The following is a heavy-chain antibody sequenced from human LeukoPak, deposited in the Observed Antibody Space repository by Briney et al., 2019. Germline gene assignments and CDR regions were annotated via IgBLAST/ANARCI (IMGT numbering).Heavy chain of an antibody. D-gene: IGHD4-17*01. CDR2: IAGSSDAT. Sequence: GGSLRLSCAASGFTFSTNAMSWVRQAPGKGLEWVSGIAGSSDATYYADSVKGRFTISRDISRNTLYLQMNSLRADDTAVYFCARTIKKDYGDRTHLGYWGQGTLVTVSS. CDR1: GFTFSTNA. CDR3: ARTIKKDYGDRTHLGY. V-gene: IGHV3-23*01. J-gene: IGHJ4*02.